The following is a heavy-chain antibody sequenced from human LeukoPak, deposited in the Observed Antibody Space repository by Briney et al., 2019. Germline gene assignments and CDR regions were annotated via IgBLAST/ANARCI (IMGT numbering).Heavy chain of an antibody. D-gene: IGHD3-22*01. Sequence: GGSLRLSCAASGFTFSSYAMSWVRQAPGKGLEWVSTISNSDGSTYYADSVKGRFTISRDNAKNSLYLQMNSLRAEDTAVYYCARENDKDDAFDIWGQGTMVTVSS. J-gene: IGHJ3*02. CDR1: GFTFSSYA. CDR3: ARENDKDDAFDI. CDR2: ISNSDGST. V-gene: IGHV3-23*01.